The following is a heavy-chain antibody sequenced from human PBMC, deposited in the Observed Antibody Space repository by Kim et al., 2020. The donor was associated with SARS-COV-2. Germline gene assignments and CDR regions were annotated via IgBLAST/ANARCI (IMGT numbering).Heavy chain of an antibody. CDR3: ARDAFGYDSSGYPDAFDI. J-gene: IGHJ3*02. D-gene: IGHD3-22*01. V-gene: IGHV1-69*13. Sequence: SVKVSCKASGGTFSSYAISWVRQAPGQGLEWMGGIIPIFGTANYAQKFQGRVTITADESTSTAYMELSSLRSEDTAVYYCARDAFGYDSSGYPDAFDIWGQGTMVTVSS. CDR1: GGTFSSYA. CDR2: IIPIFGTA.